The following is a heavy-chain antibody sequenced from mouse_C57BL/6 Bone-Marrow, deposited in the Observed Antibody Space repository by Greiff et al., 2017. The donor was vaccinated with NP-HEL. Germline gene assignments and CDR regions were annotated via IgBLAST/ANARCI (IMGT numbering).Heavy chain of an antibody. V-gene: IGHV1-15*01. CDR1: GYTFTDYE. J-gene: IGHJ2*01. Sequence: VQLQQSGAELVRPGASVTLSCKASGYTFTDYEMHWVKQTPVHGLEWIGAIDPETVGTAYNQKFKGTAILTADKSSSTAYMERRSLTAEDAAVYYCTRPPYYCDDWGKGTTLTGSS. CDR2: IDPETVGT. CDR3: TRPPYYCDD.